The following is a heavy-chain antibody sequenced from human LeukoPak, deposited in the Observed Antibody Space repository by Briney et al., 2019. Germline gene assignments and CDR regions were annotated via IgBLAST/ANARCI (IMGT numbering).Heavy chain of an antibody. CDR3: ATGLWFGELFNPVDY. J-gene: IGHJ4*02. V-gene: IGHV1-24*01. D-gene: IGHD3-10*01. CDR1: GYTLTELS. CDR2: FDPEDGET. Sequence: ASVKVSYKVSGYTLTELSMHWMRQSQGKGLQWIRGFDPEDGETIYAQKFQGRVTMTDDTSTDTAYMELSSLRSEDTAVYYCATGLWFGELFNPVDYWGQGTLVTVSS.